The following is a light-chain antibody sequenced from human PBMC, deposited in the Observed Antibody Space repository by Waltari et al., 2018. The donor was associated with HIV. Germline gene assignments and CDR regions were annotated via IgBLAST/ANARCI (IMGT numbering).Light chain of an antibody. J-gene: IGLJ1*01. Sequence: QSGLTQPPSASGAPGRGVTNSCSGSRPHIRQHTVNGYQPIPGSPPKLLLPGRNLRAPGVPDRFAGSKSGTSASLVISGLQSDDEAEYYCAAWDERLDGYVFGPGTTVTVL. CDR3: AAWDERLDGYV. CDR1: RPHIRQHT. V-gene: IGLV1-44*01. CDR2: GRN.